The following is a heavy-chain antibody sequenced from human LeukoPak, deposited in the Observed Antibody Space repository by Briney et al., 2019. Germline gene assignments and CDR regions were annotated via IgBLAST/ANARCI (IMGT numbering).Heavy chain of an antibody. J-gene: IGHJ4*02. Sequence: ASVKVSCKVSGYTLTELSMHWVRQAPGKGLEWMGGFDPEDGETIYAQKFQGRVTMTEDTSTDTAYMELSSLRSEDTAVYYCARCDSSSWYGPCYFDYWGQGTLVTVSS. CDR3: ARCDSSSWYGPCYFDY. D-gene: IGHD6-13*01. CDR2: FDPEDGET. CDR1: GYTLTELS. V-gene: IGHV1-24*01.